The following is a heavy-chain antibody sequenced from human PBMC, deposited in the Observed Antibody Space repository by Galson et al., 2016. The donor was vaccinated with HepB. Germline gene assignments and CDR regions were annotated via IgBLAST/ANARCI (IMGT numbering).Heavy chain of an antibody. D-gene: IGHD5-24*01. CDR1: GFAFYGFD. CDR3: TKKVTISGTGDY. Sequence: SLRLSCAASGFAFYGFDMSWVRQAPGKGLEWVSSISGSGGDTYYTDSVKGRFTVSRDNSKNTLYLHMNNLGAEDTAVYYCTKKVTISGTGDYWGQGTLVSVSA. V-gene: IGHV3-23*01. J-gene: IGHJ4*02. CDR2: ISGSGGDT.